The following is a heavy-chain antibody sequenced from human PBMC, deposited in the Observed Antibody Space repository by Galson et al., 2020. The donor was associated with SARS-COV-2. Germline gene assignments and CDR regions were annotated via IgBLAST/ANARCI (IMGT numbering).Heavy chain of an antibody. J-gene: IGHJ4*02. CDR2: ISSSSSYI. Sequence: GKIGESLKISCAASGFTFSSYSMNWVRQAPGKGLEWVSSISSSSSYIYYADSVKGRFTISRDNAKNSLYLQMNSLRAEDTAVYYCASPRGYSYGPFDYWGQGTLVTVSS. CDR1: GFTFSSYS. D-gene: IGHD5-18*01. V-gene: IGHV3-21*01. CDR3: ASPRGYSYGPFDY.